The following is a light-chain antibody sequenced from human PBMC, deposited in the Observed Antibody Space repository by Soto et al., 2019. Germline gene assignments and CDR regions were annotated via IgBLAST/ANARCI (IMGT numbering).Light chain of an antibody. CDR1: SSNIGNNP. Sequence: QSVLTQPPSVSGTPGQRVTISCSGSSSNIGNNPVNWYQQFPGTAPKLLIYSDNHRPSGVPDRFSGSKSGTSASLATNGLQSEDEADYYCAAWDDSLSGVVFGGGTQLTLL. V-gene: IGLV1-44*01. CDR2: SDN. CDR3: AAWDDSLSGVV. J-gene: IGLJ7*01.